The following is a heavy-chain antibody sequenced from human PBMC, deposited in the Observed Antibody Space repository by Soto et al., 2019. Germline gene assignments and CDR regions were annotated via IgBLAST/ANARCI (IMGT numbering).Heavy chain of an antibody. J-gene: IGHJ3*02. V-gene: IGHV4-39*01. Sequence: SETLSLTCTVSGDSISSSNSHWGWTRQPPGKGLEYIGSVYYSGAFFYSGNIYCNPSLKSRVTISVDTSKNQFSLRLSSVTAADTGVYYCVRYDRINMKPYAPEGFNIWGQGTRGTVSS. CDR1: GDSISSSNSH. CDR2: VYYSGAFFYSGNI. D-gene: IGHD3-3*02. CDR3: VRYDRINMKPYAPEGFNI.